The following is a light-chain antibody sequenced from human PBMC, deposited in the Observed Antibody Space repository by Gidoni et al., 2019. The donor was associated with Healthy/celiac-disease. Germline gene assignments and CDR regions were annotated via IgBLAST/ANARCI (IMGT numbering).Light chain of an antibody. CDR3: QQSYSTPLYT. J-gene: IGKJ2*01. CDR1: QSISSY. Sequence: DIQLTQSPSSLSASVGDRVTITCRASQSISSYLNWYQQKPGKAPKLLIYAASSLQSGVPSRFSGRGSGKDFNLTISSLQPEDFATYYCQQSYSTPLYTFGQGTKLEIK. V-gene: IGKV1-39*01. CDR2: AAS.